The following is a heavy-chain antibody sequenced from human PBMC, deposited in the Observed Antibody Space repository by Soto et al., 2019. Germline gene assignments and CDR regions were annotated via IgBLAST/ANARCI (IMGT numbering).Heavy chain of an antibody. D-gene: IGHD5-18*01. Sequence: EVQLVESGGGLVKPGGSLRLSCAASGFTFSSYSMNWVRQAPGKGLEWVSSISSSSSYIYYADSVQGRFTISRDNAGYSLYLQRTSLRAEATAVSYCARERPGYSYGSGLGYWGQGTLVTVSS. V-gene: IGHV3-21*01. CDR3: ARERPGYSYGSGLGY. CDR2: ISSSSSYI. CDR1: GFTFSSYS. J-gene: IGHJ4*02.